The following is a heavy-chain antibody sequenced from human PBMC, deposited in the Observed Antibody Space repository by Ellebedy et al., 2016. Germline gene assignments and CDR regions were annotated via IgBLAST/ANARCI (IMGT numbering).Heavy chain of an antibody. J-gene: IGHJ4*02. CDR2: ISSSSSYI. D-gene: IGHD1-26*01. Sequence: GGSLRLXXAASGFTFDDYGMSWVRQAPGKGLEWVSSISSSSSYIYYADSVKGRFTISRDNAKNSLYLQMNSLRAEDTAVYYCARDQLRIVGATGEDYWGQGTLVTVSS. CDR1: GFTFDDYG. V-gene: IGHV3-21*01. CDR3: ARDQLRIVGATGEDY.